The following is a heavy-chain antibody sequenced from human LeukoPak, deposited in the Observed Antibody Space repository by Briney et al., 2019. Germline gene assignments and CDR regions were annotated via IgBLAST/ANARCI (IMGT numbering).Heavy chain of an antibody. V-gene: IGHV3-30*02. CDR1: GFTFSSYG. J-gene: IGHJ4*02. Sequence: PGGSLRLSCAASGFTFSSYGIHWVRQAPGKGLEWVAFIRYDGSNKYYADSVKGRFTISRDNSKNTLYLQMNSLRVEDTAVYYCAKDGTGIQLWLYWGQGTLVTVSS. D-gene: IGHD5-18*01. CDR2: IRYDGSNK. CDR3: AKDGTGIQLWLY.